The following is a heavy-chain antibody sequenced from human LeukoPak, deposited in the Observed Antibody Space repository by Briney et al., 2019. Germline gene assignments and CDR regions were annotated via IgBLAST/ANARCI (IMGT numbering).Heavy chain of an antibody. V-gene: IGHV4-34*01. Sequence: MASETLSLTCTVSGGSISSYYWSWIRQPPGKGLEWIGEINHSGSTNYNPSLKSRVTISVDTSKNHFSLKLDSVTAADTAVYYCAKPSNYYGSATDAFDFWGQGTMVTVSS. CDR2: INHSGST. CDR3: AKPSNYYGSATDAFDF. J-gene: IGHJ3*01. D-gene: IGHD3-10*01. CDR1: GGSISSYY.